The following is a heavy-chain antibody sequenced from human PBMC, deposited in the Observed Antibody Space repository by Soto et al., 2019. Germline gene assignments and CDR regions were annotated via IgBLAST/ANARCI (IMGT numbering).Heavy chain of an antibody. V-gene: IGHV3-73*01. J-gene: IGHJ4*01. CDR2: IRSKANYYAT. D-gene: IGHD3-16*01. Sequence: GGSLRLSCAASGFTFSASAMHWVRQASGKGLKWVGRIRSKANYYATAYAASVKGRFTISRDDSKNTAYLQMDSLKNEDTAFYYCTTIPGGVVGPSFEYWGHGSLVTVSS. CDR1: GFTFSASA. CDR3: TTIPGGVVGPSFEY.